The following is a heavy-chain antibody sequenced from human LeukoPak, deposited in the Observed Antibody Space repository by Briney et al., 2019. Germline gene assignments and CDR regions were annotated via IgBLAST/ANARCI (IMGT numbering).Heavy chain of an antibody. CDR2: IKSKTDGGTT. CDR1: GFTFSRHW. CDR3: TTDLAQGGRFDY. Sequence: GGSLRLSCVASGFTFSRHWMHWVRQAPGKGLEWVGRIKSKTDGGTTDYAAPVKGRFTISRDDSKNTLYLQMNSLKTEDTAVYYCTTDLAQGGRFDYWGQGTLVTVSS. J-gene: IGHJ4*02. V-gene: IGHV3-15*01. D-gene: IGHD3-16*01.